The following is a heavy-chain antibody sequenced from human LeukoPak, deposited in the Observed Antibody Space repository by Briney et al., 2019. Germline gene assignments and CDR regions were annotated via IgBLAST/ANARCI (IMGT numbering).Heavy chain of an antibody. CDR1: GFTFCSYA. CDR3: AKGWRDGYMGRFYHVDV. V-gene: IGHV3-23*01. CDR2: LSGSGGST. J-gene: IGHJ6*03. D-gene: IGHD5-24*01. Sequence: PGGYLTLSCAGSGFTFCSYAMGWHRPAPGQGLEWVSTLSGSGGSTYYADSVKGRITIDRDNPNDTLYLQMNSLRGEDTAVYYCAKGWRDGYMGRFYHVDVWGKGTTVTVSS.